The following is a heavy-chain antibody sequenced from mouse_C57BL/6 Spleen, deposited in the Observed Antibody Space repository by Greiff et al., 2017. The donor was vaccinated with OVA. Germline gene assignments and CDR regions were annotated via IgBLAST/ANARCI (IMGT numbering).Heavy chain of an antibody. D-gene: IGHD3-2*02. CDR3: ARRVELRFPFAY. CDR1: GYTFTSYW. J-gene: IGHJ3*01. V-gene: IGHV1-53*01. Sequence: QVQLQQPGTELVTPGASVKLSCKASGYTFTSYWLHWLQQRPGQGLEWIGNINPSNGGTNYNETFKSKATLPVDKSSSTAYMQLSSLTSEDTAVYYCARRVELRFPFAYWGQGTLVTVSA. CDR2: INPSNGGT.